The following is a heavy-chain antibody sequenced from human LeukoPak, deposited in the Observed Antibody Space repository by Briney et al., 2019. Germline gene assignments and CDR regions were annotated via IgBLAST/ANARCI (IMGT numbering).Heavy chain of an antibody. CDR3: ARGYYYDTGGVVDY. Sequence: GGSLRLSCAASGFTFSSYWMIWVRQAPGKGLEGVANIKQTGSEKYYVDSVKGRFTISRDNANNSLYLQMNSLRAEDTAVYYCARGYYYDTGGVVDYWGQGTLVTVSS. V-gene: IGHV3-7*03. D-gene: IGHD3-22*01. J-gene: IGHJ4*02. CDR1: GFTFSSYW. CDR2: IKQTGSEK.